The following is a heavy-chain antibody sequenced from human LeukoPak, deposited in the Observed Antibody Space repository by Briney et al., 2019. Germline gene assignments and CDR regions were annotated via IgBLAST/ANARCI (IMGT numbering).Heavy chain of an antibody. J-gene: IGHJ6*03. CDR2: IYYSGST. V-gene: IGHV4-59*01. Sequence: SETLSLTCAVYGGSFSGYYWSWIRQPPGKGLEWIGYIYYSGSTNYNPSLKSRVTISVDTSKNQFSLKLSSVTAADTAVYYCARSRSSGYYYYYYMDVWGKGTTVTVSS. CDR3: ARSRSSGYYYYYYMDV. CDR1: GGSFSGYY.